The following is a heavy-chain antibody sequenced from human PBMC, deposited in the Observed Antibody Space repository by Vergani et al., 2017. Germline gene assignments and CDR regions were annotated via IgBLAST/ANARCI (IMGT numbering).Heavy chain of an antibody. CDR1: GFTFDDYA. CDR3: AXAFSYYDFWSGYYSDYYYYYYMDV. Sequence: EVQLVESGGGLVQPGRSLRLSCAASGFTFDDYAMHWVRQAPGKGLEWVSGISWNSGSIGYADSVKGRFTISRDNAKNSLYLQMNSLRAEDTALYYCAXAFSYYDFWSGYYSDYYYYYYMDVWGKGTTVTVSS. D-gene: IGHD3-3*01. V-gene: IGHV3-9*01. CDR2: ISWNSGSI. J-gene: IGHJ6*03.